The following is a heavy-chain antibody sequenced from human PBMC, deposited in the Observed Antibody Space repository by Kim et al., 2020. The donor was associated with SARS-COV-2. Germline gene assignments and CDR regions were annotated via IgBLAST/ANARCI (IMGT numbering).Heavy chain of an antibody. CDR3: AKSRYCSSTSCYYYYYG. Sequence: GGSLRLSCAASGFTFSSYGMHWVRQAPGKGLEWVAVISYDGSNKYYADSVKGRFTISRDNSKNTLYLQMNSLRAEDTAVYYCAKSRYCSSTSCYYYYYG. CDR2: ISYDGSNK. D-gene: IGHD2-2*01. V-gene: IGHV3-30*18. J-gene: IGHJ6*01. CDR1: GFTFSSYG.